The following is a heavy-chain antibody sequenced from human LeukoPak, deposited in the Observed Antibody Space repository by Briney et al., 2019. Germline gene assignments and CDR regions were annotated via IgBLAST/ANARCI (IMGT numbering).Heavy chain of an antibody. V-gene: IGHV3-30*18. CDR2: ISYGGSNK. Sequence: PGGSLRLSCAASGFTISRYGMHWVRQAPGKGLEWVAVISYGGSNKNYADSVKGRFTISRDNSKNTLYLQMNSLRPEDAAVYYCAKERATETRRLDYWGQGTLVTVSS. CDR3: AKERATETRRLDY. J-gene: IGHJ4*02. CDR1: GFTISRYG.